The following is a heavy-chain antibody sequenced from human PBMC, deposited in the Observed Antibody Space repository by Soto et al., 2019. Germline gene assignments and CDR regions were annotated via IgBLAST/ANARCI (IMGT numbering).Heavy chain of an antibody. V-gene: IGHV3-23*01. CDR2: ISGSGGST. D-gene: IGHD2-8*01. CDR3: AKPTLGYCTNGVCPLGY. Sequence: GGSLRLSCAASGFTFSSYAMSWVRQAPGKGLEWVSAISGSGGSTYYADSVKGRFTISRDNSKNTLYLQMNSLRAEDTAVYYCAKPTLGYCTNGVCPLGYWGQGTLVTVSS. J-gene: IGHJ4*02. CDR1: GFTFSSYA.